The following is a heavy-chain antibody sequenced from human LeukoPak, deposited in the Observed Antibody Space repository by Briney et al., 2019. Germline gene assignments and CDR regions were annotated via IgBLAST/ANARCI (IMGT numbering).Heavy chain of an antibody. CDR3: ARVALWFGELFVYYGMDV. D-gene: IGHD3-10*01. V-gene: IGHV1-18*01. CDR2: ISAYNGNT. J-gene: IGHJ6*02. Sequence: ASVTVSCKASGYTFTSYGISWVRQAPGQGLEWMGWISAYNGNTNYAQKLQGRVTMTTDTSTSTAYMELRSLRSDDTAVYYCARVALWFGELFVYYGMDVWGQGTTVTVSS. CDR1: GYTFTSYG.